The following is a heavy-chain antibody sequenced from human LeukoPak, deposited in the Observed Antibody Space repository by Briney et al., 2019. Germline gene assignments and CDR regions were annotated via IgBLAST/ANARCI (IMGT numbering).Heavy chain of an antibody. D-gene: IGHD4-17*01. Sequence: GGSLRLSCGAFGFTFSNYAVIWVRQAPGKGLEWVSAITGSGGRTYYTNSVKGRFTISRDNSGNTLFLQMNSLRVEDTAVYYCAKDPNGDYIGAFDFWGQGTMVTVSS. CDR2: ITGSGGRT. V-gene: IGHV3-23*01. CDR1: GFTFSNYA. J-gene: IGHJ3*01. CDR3: AKDPNGDYIGAFDF.